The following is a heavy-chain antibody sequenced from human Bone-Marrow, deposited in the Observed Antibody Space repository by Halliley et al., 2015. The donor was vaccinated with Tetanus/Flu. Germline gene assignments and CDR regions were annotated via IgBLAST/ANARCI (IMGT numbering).Heavy chain of an antibody. Sequence: VQLVQSGAEVKKPGESLKISCKGSGYSFTTYWIGWVRQVPGKGPELMGIIYPGDSDTRYSPSFQGQVIISADTSVNTAYLQWSPLRASATAIYYCAALIAASHFTDYWGQGTLVTVSS. CDR2: IYPGDSDT. D-gene: IGHD6-13*01. J-gene: IGHJ4*02. V-gene: IGHV5-51*01. CDR1: GYSFTTYW. CDR3: AALIAASHFTDY.